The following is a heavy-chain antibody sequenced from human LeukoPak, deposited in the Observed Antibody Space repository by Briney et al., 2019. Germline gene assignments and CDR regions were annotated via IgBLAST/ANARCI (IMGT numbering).Heavy chain of an antibody. V-gene: IGHV3-21*01. J-gene: IGHJ6*02. CDR2: ISSSSSYI. CDR3: ARDKIAAAGIDYYYAMDV. Sequence: GGSLRLSCAASRFTFSSYSMNWVRQAPGKGLEWVSSISSSSSYIYYADSVKGRFTISRDNAKNSLYLQMNSLRAEDTAVYYCARDKIAAAGIDYYYAMDVWGRGTTVTVSS. CDR1: RFTFSSYS. D-gene: IGHD6-13*01.